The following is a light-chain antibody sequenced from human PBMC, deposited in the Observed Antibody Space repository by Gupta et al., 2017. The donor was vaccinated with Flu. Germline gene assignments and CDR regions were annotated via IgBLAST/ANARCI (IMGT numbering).Light chain of an antibody. CDR3: QHENNSSRT. Sequence: PSTLSASIGDRVTSTCRARQSISRWLDWYQQKPGKAPKLLIYKASTGESGDPSRFSGSGSGTEFTLTISSRQPEDFANYYCQHENNSSRTFGQGTXVEIK. J-gene: IGKJ1*01. V-gene: IGKV1-5*03. CDR2: KAS. CDR1: QSISRW.